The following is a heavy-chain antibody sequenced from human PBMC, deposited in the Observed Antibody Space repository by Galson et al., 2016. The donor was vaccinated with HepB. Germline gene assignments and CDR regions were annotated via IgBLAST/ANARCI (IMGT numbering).Heavy chain of an antibody. CDR3: AKVVGRFGTGGDAFDM. D-gene: IGHD3-10*01. CDR1: GFTFSSYT. J-gene: IGHJ3*02. V-gene: IGHV3-23*01. Sequence: SLRLSCAASGFTFSSYTMSWVRQAPGKGLEWVSIISGGTITTHYADSVKGRFTISRDNSKNTLYLQMKSLRPEETAVYYCAKVVGRFGTGGDAFDMWGQGTMVTVSS. CDR2: ISGGTITT.